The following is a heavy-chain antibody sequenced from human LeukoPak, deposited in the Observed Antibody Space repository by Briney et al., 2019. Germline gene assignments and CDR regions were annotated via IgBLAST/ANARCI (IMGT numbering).Heavy chain of an antibody. CDR2: IKQDGSVK. D-gene: IGHD1-7*01. Sequence: PGGSLRLSCAASGFSFSSYWMSWVRQSPGKGLEWVANIKQDGSVKNYVGSVKGRFTISRDNAEKSLYLQTNSLTVEDTAVYYCAAGLGWIYNLWGRGTLVTVSS. CDR1: GFSFSSYW. CDR3: AAGLGWIYNL. V-gene: IGHV3-7*01. J-gene: IGHJ2*01.